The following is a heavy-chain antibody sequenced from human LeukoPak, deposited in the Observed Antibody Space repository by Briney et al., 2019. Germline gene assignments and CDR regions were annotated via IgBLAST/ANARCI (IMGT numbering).Heavy chain of an antibody. D-gene: IGHD5-24*01. J-gene: IGHJ6*03. CDR3: ARVGDGYIYPYYYYYMDV. Sequence: GGSLRLSCAASGLTFSSYSMNWVRQAPGKGLEWVSSMSSSSSYIYYADSVKGRFTISRDNAKNSLYLQMNSLRAEDTAVYYCARVGDGYIYPYYYYYMDVWGKGTTVTVSS. CDR1: GLTFSSYS. V-gene: IGHV3-21*01. CDR2: MSSSSSYI.